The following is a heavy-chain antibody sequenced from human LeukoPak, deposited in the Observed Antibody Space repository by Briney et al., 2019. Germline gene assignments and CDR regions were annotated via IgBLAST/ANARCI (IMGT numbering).Heavy chain of an antibody. V-gene: IGHV3-23*01. CDR3: AKDTGTSHYDILTGLDY. D-gene: IGHD3-9*01. J-gene: IGHJ4*02. CDR1: GFTFTTYG. CDR2: ISGSGGST. Sequence: PGGSLRLSCAASGFTFTTYGMTWVRQAPGKGLEWVSGISGSGGSTYYADSVKGRFTISRDNSKNTLYLQMNSLRAEDTAVYYCAKDTGTSHYDILTGLDYWGQGTLVTVSS.